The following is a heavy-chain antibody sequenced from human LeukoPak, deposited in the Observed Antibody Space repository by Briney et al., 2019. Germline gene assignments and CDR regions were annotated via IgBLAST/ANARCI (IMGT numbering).Heavy chain of an antibody. Sequence: SVKVSCKASGYTFTSYDISWVRQAPGQGLEWMGGIIPIFGTANYAQKFQGRVTITADESTSTAYMELSSLRSEDTAVYYCARGPIAAHLDYWGQGTLVTVSS. CDR2: IIPIFGTA. CDR3: ARGPIAAHLDY. V-gene: IGHV1-69*13. J-gene: IGHJ4*02. CDR1: GYTFTSYD. D-gene: IGHD6-6*01.